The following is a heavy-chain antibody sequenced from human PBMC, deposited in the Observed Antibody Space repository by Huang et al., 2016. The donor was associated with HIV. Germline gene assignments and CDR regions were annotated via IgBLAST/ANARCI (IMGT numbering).Heavy chain of an antibody. CDR2: IIPIFGTA. Sequence: QVQLVQSGAEVKKPGSSVMVSCKASGGTFSSYAISWVRQAPGQGLEWMGGIIPIFGTANDAQRFKGRGTITADEATSTAYMELSSLRAEDTAVYYCARARGYYDSSVSYYFDYWGQGTLVTVSS. V-gene: IGHV1-69*13. D-gene: IGHD3-22*01. J-gene: IGHJ4*02. CDR3: ARARGYYDSSVSYYFDY. CDR1: GGTFSSYA.